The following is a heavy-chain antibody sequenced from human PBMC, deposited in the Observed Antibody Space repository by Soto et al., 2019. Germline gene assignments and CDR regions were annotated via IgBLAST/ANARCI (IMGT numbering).Heavy chain of an antibody. CDR1: GYTFSSNA. CDR2: ISKDGSNK. J-gene: IGHJ6*02. CDR3: AKDLEGFCSSTSCHTYFGLDV. D-gene: IGHD2-2*01. Sequence: GGSVELSRAGSGYTFSSNAMRWVRQAPDKVLEWVAVISKDGSNKYYAVSVKGPSTLSRDTSTHKLLLHMNCLRQEETALYNYAKDLEGFCSSTSCHTYFGLDVWGPGTTVTVSS. V-gene: IGHV3-30*18.